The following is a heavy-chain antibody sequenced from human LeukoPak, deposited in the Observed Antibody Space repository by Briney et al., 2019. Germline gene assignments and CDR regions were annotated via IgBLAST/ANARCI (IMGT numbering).Heavy chain of an antibody. V-gene: IGHV1-46*01. Sequence: ASVKVLCKASVYTFTSYYIHWVRQAPGQGAEWVGIINPSSDYTTYSQKFQGRVTMTRDTSTSTVYMELSSLTSEDTAVYYYARDRNSGSYCSDYWGQGTLVTVSS. D-gene: IGHD1-26*01. CDR2: INPSSDYT. CDR1: VYTFTSYY. J-gene: IGHJ4*02. CDR3: ARDRNSGSYCSDY.